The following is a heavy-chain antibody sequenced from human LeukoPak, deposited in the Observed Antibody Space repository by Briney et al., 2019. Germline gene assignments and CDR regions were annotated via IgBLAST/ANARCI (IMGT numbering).Heavy chain of an antibody. CDR1: GYTFTGYY. D-gene: IGHD3-22*01. V-gene: IGHV1-2*02. Sequence: ASVKVSCKPSGYTFTGYYIHWVRQAPGQGLEWMGWINPNNGATTYAQKFQDSVSMTRDTSVSTAYMELRWLRSVDSAVYFCARGSGLPDSNGFHYFDYWGQGTLVAVSS. J-gene: IGHJ4*02. CDR2: INPNNGAT. CDR3: ARGSGLPDSNGFHYFDY.